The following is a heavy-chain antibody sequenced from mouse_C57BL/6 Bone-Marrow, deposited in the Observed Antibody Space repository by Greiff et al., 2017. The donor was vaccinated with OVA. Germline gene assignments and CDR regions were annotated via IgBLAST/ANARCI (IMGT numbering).Heavy chain of an antibody. CDR2: ISGGGGNT. CDR1: GFTFSSYT. Sequence: EVMLVESGGGLVKPGGSLKLSCAASGFTFSSYTMSWVRQTPEKRLEWVATISGGGGNTYYPDSVKGRFTISRDNAKNTLYLQMSSLRSEDTALYYCASPYYSKSYAMDYWGQGTSVTVSS. V-gene: IGHV5-9*01. J-gene: IGHJ4*01. CDR3: ASPYYSKSYAMDY. D-gene: IGHD2-5*01.